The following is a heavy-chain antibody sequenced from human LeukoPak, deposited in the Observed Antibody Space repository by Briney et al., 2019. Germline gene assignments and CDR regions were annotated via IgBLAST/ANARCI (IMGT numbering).Heavy chain of an antibody. Sequence: SETLSLTCAVYGGSFSGYYWSWIRQPPGKGLEWIGEINHSGSTNYNPSLKSRVTISVDTSENQFSLKLSSVTAADTAVYYCARAYSSSWYYHYYYMDVWGKGTTVTVSS. CDR3: ARAYSSSWYYHYYYMDV. D-gene: IGHD6-13*01. CDR1: GGSFSGYY. V-gene: IGHV4-34*01. CDR2: INHSGST. J-gene: IGHJ6*03.